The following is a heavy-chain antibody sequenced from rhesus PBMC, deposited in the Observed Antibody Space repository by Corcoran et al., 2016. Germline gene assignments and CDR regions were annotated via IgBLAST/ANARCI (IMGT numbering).Heavy chain of an antibody. CDR2: IYANSVTT. Sequence: QVRLQESGPGLVKSSETLSLTFAFPGCSMSQRSFLHWIRTPTGKGLEWIGNIYANSVTTYNPSLKSRVTISKDTSNNQFFLKVTSVTAADTAVYYCASPFERGRFEVWGAGILVTVSS. J-gene: IGHJ5-1*01. CDR3: ASPFERGRFEV. V-gene: IGHV4S9*01. D-gene: IGHD3-34*01. CDR1: GCSMSQRSF.